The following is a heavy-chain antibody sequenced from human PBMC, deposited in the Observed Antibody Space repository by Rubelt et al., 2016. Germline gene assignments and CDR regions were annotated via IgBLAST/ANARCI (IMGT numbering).Heavy chain of an antibody. V-gene: IGHV3-7*01. CDR3: ARHGCSGANCYGNWFDP. D-gene: IGHD2-15*01. Sequence: VWAGGSLRLSCAASGFSLSGYSMDWVRQVPGKGLEWVANIKQDGSEKYYVDYVKGRFTISRDSAKNSLSLQMNSLRAEDTAVYYCARHGCSGANCYGNWFDPWGQGILVTVSS. CDR2: IKQDGSEK. CDR1: GFSLSGYS. J-gene: IGHJ5*02.